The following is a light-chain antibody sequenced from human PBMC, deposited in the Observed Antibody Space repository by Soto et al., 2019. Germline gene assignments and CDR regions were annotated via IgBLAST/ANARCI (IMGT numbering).Light chain of an antibody. Sequence: QSVLTQPASVSGSPGQSITISCTGTSSDIGSYNFVSWYQQHPGKAPKLIIYEVSNRPSGVSDRFSGSKSGNTASLTISGLQAEDEAEYFCSSYAGSNNAVVFGGGTKLTVL. CDR3: SSYAGSNNAVV. V-gene: IGLV2-14*01. CDR1: SSDIGSYNF. CDR2: EVS. J-gene: IGLJ2*01.